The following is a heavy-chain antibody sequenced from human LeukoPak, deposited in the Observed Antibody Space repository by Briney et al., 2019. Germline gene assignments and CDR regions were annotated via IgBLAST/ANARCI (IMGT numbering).Heavy chain of an antibody. V-gene: IGHV3-33*08. CDR1: GFTFSSYG. J-gene: IGHJ4*02. D-gene: IGHD6-19*01. CDR2: VWFDGSDK. CDR3: AGGSHGQWLVV. Sequence: SGGSLRLSCAASGFTFSSYGMHWVRQVPGKGLEWVAVVWFDGSDKYYADSVKGRFTISRDNSKNTLYLQMNSLRAEDTAVYYCAGGSHGQWLVVWGQGTLVTVSS.